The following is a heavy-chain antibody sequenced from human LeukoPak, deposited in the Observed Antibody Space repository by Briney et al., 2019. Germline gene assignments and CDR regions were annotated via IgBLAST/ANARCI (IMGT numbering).Heavy chain of an antibody. CDR3: ATGYYDWPSRLGGLRERNWFDP. CDR2: FDPEDGET. D-gene: IGHD3-3*01. CDR1: GYTLTELS. Sequence: GASVKVSCKVSGYTLTELSMHWVRQAPGKGLEWMGGFDPEDGETIYAQKFQGRVTMTEDTSTDTAYMELSSLRSEDTAVYYCATGYYDWPSRLGGLRERNWFDPWGQGTLVTVSS. V-gene: IGHV1-24*01. J-gene: IGHJ5*02.